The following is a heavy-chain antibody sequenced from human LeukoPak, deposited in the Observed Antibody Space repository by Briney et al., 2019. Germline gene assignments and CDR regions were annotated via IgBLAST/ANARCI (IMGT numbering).Heavy chain of an antibody. D-gene: IGHD1-7*01. CDR3: ANDLNWNYFNGNDDY. V-gene: IGHV3-23*01. CDR1: GFTFSSHA. Sequence: QPGGSLRLSCAASGFTFSSHAMSWVRQAPGKGLEWVSAISGSGGSTYYADSVKGRFTISRDNSKNTLYLQMNSLRAEDTAVYYCANDLNWNYFNGNDDYWGQGTLVTVSS. J-gene: IGHJ4*02. CDR2: ISGSGGST.